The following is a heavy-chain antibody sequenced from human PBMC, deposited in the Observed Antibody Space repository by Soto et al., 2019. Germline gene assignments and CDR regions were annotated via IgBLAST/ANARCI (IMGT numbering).Heavy chain of an antibody. CDR2: IYDSGSP. Sequence: PSETLSLTCTISGGSISVYYWSWIRQPPGQALEWIGYIYDSGSPYYNPSLRSRVIISADTSKNQISLKFTSATAADTAVYYCARGVGSSPPRYWGRGTLVTVSS. CDR3: ARGVGSSPPRY. V-gene: IGHV4-59*01. J-gene: IGHJ4*02. D-gene: IGHD1-26*01. CDR1: GGSISVYY.